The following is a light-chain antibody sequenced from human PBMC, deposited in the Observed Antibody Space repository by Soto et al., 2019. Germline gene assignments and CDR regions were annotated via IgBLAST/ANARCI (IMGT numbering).Light chain of an antibody. J-gene: IGLJ1*01. CDR3: SSYTSTSTYV. V-gene: IGLV2-14*01. Sequence: QSVLTQPASLSGSPGQSITISCTGTSSDVGGYNYVSWYQQHPGKAPKLLIYDFTYRPSGVSNRFSGSKSGTTAPLTLSGLQAEDEADYYCSSYTSTSTYVFGTGTRSPS. CDR1: SSDVGGYNY. CDR2: DFT.